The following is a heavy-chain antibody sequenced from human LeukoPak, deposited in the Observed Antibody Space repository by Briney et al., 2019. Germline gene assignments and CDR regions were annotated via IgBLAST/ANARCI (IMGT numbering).Heavy chain of an antibody. CDR3: ARDRWALAGGFDP. CDR2: INPNSGGT. D-gene: IGHD4-23*01. Sequence: GASVKVSCKASGYTFTGYYMHWVRQAPGQGLEWMGWINPNSGGTNYAQKFQGRVTMTRDTSISTAYMELSRLRSDDTAVYYCARDRWALAGGFDPWGQGTLVTVSS. J-gene: IGHJ5*02. V-gene: IGHV1-2*02. CDR1: GYTFTGYY.